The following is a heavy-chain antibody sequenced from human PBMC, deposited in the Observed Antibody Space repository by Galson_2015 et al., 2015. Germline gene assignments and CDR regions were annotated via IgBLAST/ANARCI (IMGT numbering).Heavy chain of an antibody. CDR2: ISSSGRII. D-gene: IGHD1-26*01. CDR3: ARGERHMDV. Sequence: SLRLSCAASGSTFSDYYMNWIRQAPGKGLEWVSYISSSGRIIYYADSVKGRFTISRDNAKSSLYLQMNSLRVEDTAVYYCARGERHMDVWAKGPRSPSL. V-gene: IGHV3-11*01. CDR1: GSTFSDYY. J-gene: IGHJ6*03.